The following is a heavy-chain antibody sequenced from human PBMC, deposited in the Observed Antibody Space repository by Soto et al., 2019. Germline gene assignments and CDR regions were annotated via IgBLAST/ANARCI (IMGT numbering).Heavy chain of an antibody. D-gene: IGHD3-22*01. Sequence: ASVKVSCKASGYTFTSYAMHWVRQAPGQRLEWMGWINAGNGNTKYSQKFQGRVTITRDTSASTAYMELSSLRSEDTAVYYCAREYYYDSSGYSYDAFDIWGQGTMVTVSS. V-gene: IGHV1-3*01. CDR1: GYTFTSYA. CDR3: AREYYYDSSGYSYDAFDI. J-gene: IGHJ3*02. CDR2: INAGNGNT.